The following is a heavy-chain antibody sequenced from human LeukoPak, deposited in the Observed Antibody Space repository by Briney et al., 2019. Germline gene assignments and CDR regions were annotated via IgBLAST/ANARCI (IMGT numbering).Heavy chain of an antibody. J-gene: IGHJ6*03. CDR1: GGSISSYY. D-gene: IGHD3-16*01. Sequence: SETLSLTCTVSGGSISSYYWSWIRQPPGKGLEWIGYIYYSGSTNYNPSLKSRVTISVDTSKNQFSLKLSSVTAADTAEYYCARAPVWDYYVDVWGKGTTVTVSS. CDR2: IYYSGST. CDR3: ARAPVWDYYVDV. V-gene: IGHV4-59*01.